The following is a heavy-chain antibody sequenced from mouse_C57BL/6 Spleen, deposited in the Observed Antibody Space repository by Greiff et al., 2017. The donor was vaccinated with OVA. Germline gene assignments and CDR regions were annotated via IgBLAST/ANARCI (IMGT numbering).Heavy chain of an antibody. V-gene: IGHV5-4*03. Sequence: DVKLVESGGGLVKPGGSLKLSCAASGFTFSSYAMSWVRQTPEKRLEWVATISDGGSYTYYPDNVKGRFTISRDNAKNNLYLQMSHLKSEDTAMYYCARKELLWYFDVWGTGTTVTVSS. CDR3: ARKELLWYFDV. CDR2: ISDGGSYT. J-gene: IGHJ1*03. CDR1: GFTFSSYA.